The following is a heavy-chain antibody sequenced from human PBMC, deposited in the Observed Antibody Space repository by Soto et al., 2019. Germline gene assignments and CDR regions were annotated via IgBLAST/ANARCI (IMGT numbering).Heavy chain of an antibody. CDR1: GGSFSGYY. J-gene: IGHJ6*02. D-gene: IGHD6-13*01. Sequence: SETLSLTGAVYGGSFSGYYWSWIRQPPGKGLEGMGEINHSGSTNYNPSLNSRVTISVDTSTNPFSLKLSSVPAAATAVYYCGRVGEAAAGRRAYYYYGMDVWGQGTTVTVSS. CDR3: GRVGEAAAGRRAYYYYGMDV. V-gene: IGHV4-34*01. CDR2: INHSGST.